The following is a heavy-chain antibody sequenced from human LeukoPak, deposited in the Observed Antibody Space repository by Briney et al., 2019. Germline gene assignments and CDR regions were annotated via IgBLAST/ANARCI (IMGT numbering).Heavy chain of an antibody. CDR2: ISYDGSNK. CDR1: GFTFSSYG. D-gene: IGHD2-2*01. V-gene: IGHV3-30*18. CDR3: AKQSLGYCSSTSCWNYFVY. Sequence: QLVESGGGVVQPGRSLRLSCAASGFTFSSYGMHWVRQAPGKGLEWVAVISYDGSNKYYADSVEGRFTISRDNSKNTLYLQMNSLRAEDTAVYYCAKQSLGYCSSTSCWNYFVYWGQGTLVTVSS. J-gene: IGHJ4*02.